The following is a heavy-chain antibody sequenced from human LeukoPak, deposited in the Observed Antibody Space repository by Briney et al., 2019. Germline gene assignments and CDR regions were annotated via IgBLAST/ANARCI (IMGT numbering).Heavy chain of an antibody. J-gene: IGHJ6*03. V-gene: IGHV4-38-2*02. D-gene: IGHD3-10*01. CDR1: GYSISSGYY. CDR3: ARARGGDYGSDYYYYYYMDV. CDR2: IYHSGST. Sequence: PSETLSLTCTVSGYSISSGYYWGWIRQPPGKGLEWIGSIYHSGSTYYNPSLKSRVTISVDASKNQFSLKLSSVTAADTAVYYCARARGGDYGSDYYYYYYMDVWGKGTTVTVSS.